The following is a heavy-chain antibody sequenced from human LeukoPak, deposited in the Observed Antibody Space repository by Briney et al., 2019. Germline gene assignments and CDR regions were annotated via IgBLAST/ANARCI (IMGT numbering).Heavy chain of an antibody. D-gene: IGHD3-3*01. Sequence: GGSLRLSCAASGFTFDDYAMRWVRQAPGKGLEWVSGISWNSGSIGYADSVRGRFTISRDNAKNSLYLQMNSLRAEDTAVYHCVSSRILDFDYWGQGTLVTVSS. CDR2: ISWNSGSI. CDR1: GFTFDDYA. V-gene: IGHV3-9*01. J-gene: IGHJ4*02. CDR3: VSSRILDFDY.